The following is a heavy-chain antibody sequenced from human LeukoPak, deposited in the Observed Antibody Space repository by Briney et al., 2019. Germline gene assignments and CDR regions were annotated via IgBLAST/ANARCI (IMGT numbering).Heavy chain of an antibody. CDR1: GGSISSSSYY. CDR3: ASWPRIWFGELPFDY. CDR2: IYYSGST. Sequence: PSETLSLTCTVSGGSISSSSYYWGWIRQPPGKGLEWIGSIYYSGSTYYNPSLKSRVTISVDTSKNQFSLKLSSVTAADPAVYYCASWPRIWFGELPFDYWGQGTLVTVSS. D-gene: IGHD3-10*01. J-gene: IGHJ4*02. V-gene: IGHV4-39*07.